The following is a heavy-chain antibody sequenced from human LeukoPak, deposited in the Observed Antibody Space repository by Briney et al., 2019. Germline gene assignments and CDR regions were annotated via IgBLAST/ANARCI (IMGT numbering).Heavy chain of an antibody. D-gene: IGHD1-1*01. CDR3: ARGQEFDDGVFDS. Sequence: GGSLRLSCAASGFSFSSFAMTWVRQAAGKGLEWVSTIRSSGATAYNADSVKGRFTISRDNSKNTVYLQMNSLRVEDTAIYYCARGQEFDDGVFDSWGQGTLVTVSS. CDR2: IRSSGATA. J-gene: IGHJ4*02. CDR1: GFSFSSFA. V-gene: IGHV3-23*01.